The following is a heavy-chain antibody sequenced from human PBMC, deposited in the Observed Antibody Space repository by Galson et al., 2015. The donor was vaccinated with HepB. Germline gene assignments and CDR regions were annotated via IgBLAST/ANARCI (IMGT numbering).Heavy chain of an antibody. Sequence: SLRLSCAASGFTFTTYWMTWVRQAPGKGLEWVANIKEDGSEKYYVDSVKGRFTISRDNAKNSLYLEMNTLRVEDTAVYYCLRGDSRDLWGRGTLVTVSS. CDR1: GFTFTTYW. J-gene: IGHJ2*01. CDR2: IKEDGSEK. V-gene: IGHV3-7*01. D-gene: IGHD2-15*01. CDR3: LRGDSRDL.